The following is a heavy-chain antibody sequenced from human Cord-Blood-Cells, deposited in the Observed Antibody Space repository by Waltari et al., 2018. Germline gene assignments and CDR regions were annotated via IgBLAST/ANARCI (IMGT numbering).Heavy chain of an antibody. V-gene: IGHV4-34*01. Sequence: QVQLQQWGAGLLKPSETLSLTCAVYGGSFSGYYWSWIRQPPGKGREWVGEINHSGSTNYNPSLKSRVTISVDTSKNQFSLNLSSVTAADTAVYYCASASRVVVPAAIYYWGQGTLVTVSS. D-gene: IGHD2-2*02. CDR3: ASASRVVVPAAIYY. CDR1: GGSFSGYY. CDR2: INHSGST. J-gene: IGHJ4*02.